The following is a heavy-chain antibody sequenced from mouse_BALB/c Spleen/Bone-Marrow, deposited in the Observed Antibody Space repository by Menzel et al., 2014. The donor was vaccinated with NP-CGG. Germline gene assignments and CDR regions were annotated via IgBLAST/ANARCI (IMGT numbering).Heavy chain of an antibody. V-gene: IGHV1-9*01. CDR2: ILPGSGST. CDR3: ARYYRYDY. D-gene: IGHD2-14*01. Sequence: QVQLQQPGAELMKPGASVKISCKATGYTFSSYWIEWVKQRPGHGLEWIGEILPGSGSTNYNEKFKGKATFTADTSSDTDYMQLSSLTSEDSAVYYCARYYRYDYWGQGTTLTVSS. J-gene: IGHJ2*01. CDR1: GYTFSSYW.